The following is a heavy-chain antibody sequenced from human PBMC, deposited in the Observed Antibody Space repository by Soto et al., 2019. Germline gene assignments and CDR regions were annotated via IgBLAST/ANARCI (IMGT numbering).Heavy chain of an antibody. D-gene: IGHD7-27*01. Sequence: GGSLRLSCAASGFTFSSYWMSWVRQAPGKWLEWVANIKQDGSEKYYVDSVKGRFTISRDNAKNSLYLQMNSLRAEDTAVYYCARGPPWAADPYYFDYWGQGXLVTVYS. V-gene: IGHV3-7*03. J-gene: IGHJ4*02. CDR2: IKQDGSEK. CDR1: GFTFSSYW. CDR3: ARGPPWAADPYYFDY.